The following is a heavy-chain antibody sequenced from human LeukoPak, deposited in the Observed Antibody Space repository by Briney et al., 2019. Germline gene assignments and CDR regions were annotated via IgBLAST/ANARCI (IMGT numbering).Heavy chain of an antibody. Sequence: SETLSLTCTVSGASISSGNDYWSWIRQPAGKGLEWIGRVYTGGSTNYNPSLKSRVTISVDTSKNQFSLKLSSVTVADTAVYYCARSSGWPSLPKTYMDVWGKGTTVTVSS. CDR2: VYTGGST. V-gene: IGHV4-61*02. J-gene: IGHJ6*03. CDR1: GASISSGNDY. CDR3: ARSSGWPSLPKTYMDV. D-gene: IGHD6-19*01.